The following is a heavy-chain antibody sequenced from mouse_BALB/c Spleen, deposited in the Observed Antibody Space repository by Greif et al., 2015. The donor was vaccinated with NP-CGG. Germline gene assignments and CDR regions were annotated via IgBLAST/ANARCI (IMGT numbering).Heavy chain of an antibody. CDR3: ARGHYGSSYGFAY. J-gene: IGHJ3*01. V-gene: IGHV1-69*02. CDR1: GYTFTSYW. D-gene: IGHD1-1*01. CDR2: IDPSDSET. Sequence: QVQLQQSGAELVKPGAPVKLSCKASGYTFTSYWMNWVKQRPGRGLEWIGRIDPSDSETHYNQKFKDKATLTVDKSSSTAYIQLSSLTSEDSAVYYCARGHYGSSYGFAYWGQGTLVTVSA.